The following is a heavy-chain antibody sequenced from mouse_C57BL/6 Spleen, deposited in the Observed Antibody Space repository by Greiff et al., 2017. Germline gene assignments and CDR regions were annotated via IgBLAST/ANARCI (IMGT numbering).Heavy chain of an antibody. V-gene: IGHV1-55*01. CDR3: AIRGNSNYDFFAY. J-gene: IGHJ3*01. D-gene: IGHD2-5*01. CDR1: GYTFTSYW. Sequence: QVQLQQPGAELVKPGASVKMSCKASGYTFTSYWITWVKQRPGQGLEWIGDIYPGSGSTNYNEKFKSKATLTVDTSSSTAYMQLSSLTSEDSAVYDCAIRGNSNYDFFAYWGQGTLVTVSA. CDR2: IYPGSGST.